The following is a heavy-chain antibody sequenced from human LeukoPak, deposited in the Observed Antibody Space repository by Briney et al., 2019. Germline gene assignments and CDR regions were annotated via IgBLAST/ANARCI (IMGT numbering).Heavy chain of an antibody. V-gene: IGHV1-8*02. CDR1: GYIFSDYD. D-gene: IGHD6-13*01. CDR2: MNPNSGNT. Sequence: GASVKVSCKASGYIFSDYDINWVRQATGQGLEWMGWMNPNSGNTGYAQKFQGRVTMTRNTSISTAYMELSSLRSEDTAVYYCARADSSSSWLEGGKFDPWGQGTLVTVSS. J-gene: IGHJ5*02. CDR3: ARADSSSSWLEGGKFDP.